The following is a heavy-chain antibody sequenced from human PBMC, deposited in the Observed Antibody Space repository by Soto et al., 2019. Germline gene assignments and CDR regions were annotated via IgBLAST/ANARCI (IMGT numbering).Heavy chain of an antibody. J-gene: IGHJ4*02. D-gene: IGHD3-10*01. V-gene: IGHV1-69*01. CDR3: AREARDYGHPDFDY. CDR1: GDTFSSYA. CDR2: IIPTFRTV. Sequence: QLVQSGPEVKKPGSSVKVSCKSVGDTFSSYAVSWVRQAPGQGLEWMGGIIPTFRTVNYGQKFQGRATLTADESTRLSYMELSSLKSEDTAVYFCAREARDYGHPDFDYWGQGTLLSVSS.